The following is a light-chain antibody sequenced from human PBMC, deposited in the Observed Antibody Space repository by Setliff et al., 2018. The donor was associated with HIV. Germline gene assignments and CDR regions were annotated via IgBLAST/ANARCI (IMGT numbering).Light chain of an antibody. V-gene: IGLV2-14*02. CDR1: TSDVGTYNL. CDR2: DVI. CDR3: TSYTSSGSVV. J-gene: IGLJ2*01. Sequence: QSALTQPASVSGSPGQSITISCTATTSDVGTYNLVSWYQQHPGKAPKLMIYDVINRPSGVSNRFSGSKSGNTASLTISGLQAEDEADYYCTSYTSSGSVVFGGGTK.